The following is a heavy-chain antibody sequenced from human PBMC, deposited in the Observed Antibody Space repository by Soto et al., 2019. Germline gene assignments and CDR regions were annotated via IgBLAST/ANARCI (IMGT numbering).Heavy chain of an antibody. CDR2: IHYIGST. V-gene: IGHV4-59*11. CDR1: GVSITSHY. Sequence: QVQLQESGPGLVKPSETLSLTCTVSGVSITSHYWTWIRQPPGKGLEWIGNIHYIGSTNYSPSLKNGVIISVDTSENQSSLKLSSVTTADTAVYYCTGGGPGHPFDYWGQGTLVTVSS. D-gene: IGHD7-27*01. CDR3: TGGGPGHPFDY. J-gene: IGHJ4*02.